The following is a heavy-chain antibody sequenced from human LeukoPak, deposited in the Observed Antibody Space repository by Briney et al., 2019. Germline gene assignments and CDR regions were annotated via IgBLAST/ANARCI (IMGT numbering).Heavy chain of an antibody. CDR3: ARQSYYYYGMDV. Sequence: SETLSLTCTVSGGSISSSSSYWGWLRQPPGKGLEWIGSIYYSGSTYYNPSLKSRVTISVDTSKNQFSLKLSSVTAADTAVYYCARQSYYYYGMDVWGQGTTVTVSS. CDR1: GGSISSSSSY. J-gene: IGHJ6*02. V-gene: IGHV4-39*01. CDR2: IYYSGST.